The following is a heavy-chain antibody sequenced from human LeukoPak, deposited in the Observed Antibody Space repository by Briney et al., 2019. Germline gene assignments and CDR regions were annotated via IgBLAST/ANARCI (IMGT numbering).Heavy chain of an antibody. Sequence: GGSPRLSCAAAGFTFSSYDMNWVRQAAGKGLEWVSYSSSSGSTIYYADSVKGRFTISRDNAKNSLYLQMNSLRAEDTAVYYCAELGITMIGGVWGKGTTVTISS. CDR2: SSSSGSTI. J-gene: IGHJ6*04. CDR1: GFTFSSYD. CDR3: AELGITMIGGV. V-gene: IGHV3-48*03. D-gene: IGHD3-10*02.